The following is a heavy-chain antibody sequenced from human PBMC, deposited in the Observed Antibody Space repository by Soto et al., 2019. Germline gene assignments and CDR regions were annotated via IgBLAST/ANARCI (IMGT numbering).Heavy chain of an antibody. D-gene: IGHD5-12*01. J-gene: IGHJ4*02. V-gene: IGHV4-59*01. CDR2: IYYSGST. Sequence: PSETLSLTCTVSGGCISSYYSSWIRKPPGKGLEWIGYIYYSGSTNYNPSLKSRVTISVDTSKNQFSLKLSSVTAADTAVYYCARGVGRWLQLSGVGFDYWGQGTLVTVSS. CDR3: ARGVGRWLQLSGVGFDY. CDR1: GGCISSYY.